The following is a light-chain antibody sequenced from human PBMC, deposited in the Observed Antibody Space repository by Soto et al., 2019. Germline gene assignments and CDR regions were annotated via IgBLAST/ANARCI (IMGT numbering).Light chain of an antibody. J-gene: IGKJ3*01. Sequence: DIHMTQSPSSVSASVGDRVTITCRASQGISSWLAWYQKKPGKAPKLLIYAASSLQSGDPSRFSGSGSGTDLTLTISSLQPEDFATYYCQQANSFPPTFGPGTKVDIK. CDR1: QGISSW. CDR2: AAS. V-gene: IGKV1-12*01. CDR3: QQANSFPPT.